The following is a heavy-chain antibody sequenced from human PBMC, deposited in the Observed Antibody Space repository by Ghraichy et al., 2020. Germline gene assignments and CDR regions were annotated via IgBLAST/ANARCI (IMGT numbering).Heavy chain of an antibody. V-gene: IGHV4-38-2*01. CDR3: ARITTAAGIAY. CDR2: IYHSGNT. Sequence: SETLSLTCAVSAYSISYGYYWGWIRQAPGKGLEWIASIYHSGNTYYNPSLGSRVTMSVDTSKNQFSLKLSFVTAADTAVYYCARITTAAGIAYWGQGTLVTVSS. J-gene: IGHJ4*02. CDR1: AYSISYGYY. D-gene: IGHD6-13*01.